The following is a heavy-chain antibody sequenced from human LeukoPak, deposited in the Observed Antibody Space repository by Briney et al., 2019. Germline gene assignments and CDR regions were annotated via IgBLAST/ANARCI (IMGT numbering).Heavy chain of an antibody. Sequence: PSETLSLTCTVSGGSISSGGYYWSWIRQHPGKGLEWIGYIYYSGSTYYNPSLKSRVTISVDTSKYQFSLKRSSVPAADAAVYYGTSVYIPARMNTKCCAWAVWGKEPTFAVSS. CDR2: IYYSGST. D-gene: IGHD6-6*01. J-gene: IGHJ6*04. CDR3: TSVYIPARMNTKCCAWAV. CDR1: GGSISSGGYY. V-gene: IGHV4-31*03.